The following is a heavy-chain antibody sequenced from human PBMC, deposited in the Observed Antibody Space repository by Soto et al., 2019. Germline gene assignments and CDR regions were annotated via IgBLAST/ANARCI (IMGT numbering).Heavy chain of an antibody. J-gene: IGHJ4*02. CDR2: IYYSGST. Sequence: PSETLSLTCTVSGGSISSSSYYWGWIRQPPGKGLEWIGSIYYSGSTYYNPSLKSRVTISVDTSKNQFSLKLSSVTAADTAVYYCARGYCSSTSCFPFDYWGQGTLVTVSS. CDR1: GGSISSSSYY. D-gene: IGHD2-2*01. CDR3: ARGYCSSTSCFPFDY. V-gene: IGHV4-39*01.